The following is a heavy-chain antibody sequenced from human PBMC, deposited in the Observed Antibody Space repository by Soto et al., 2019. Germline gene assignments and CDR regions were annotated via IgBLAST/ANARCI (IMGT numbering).Heavy chain of an antibody. CDR2: ISGSGGST. Sequence: PGGSLRLSCAASGFTFSSYAMSWVRQAPGKGLEWVSAISGSGGSTYYADSVKGRFTISRDNSKNTLYLQMNSLRAEDTAVYYCAKIIVGAQNEYPDYWGQGTLVTVSS. D-gene: IGHD1-26*01. V-gene: IGHV3-23*01. CDR1: GFTFSSYA. CDR3: AKIIVGAQNEYPDY. J-gene: IGHJ4*02.